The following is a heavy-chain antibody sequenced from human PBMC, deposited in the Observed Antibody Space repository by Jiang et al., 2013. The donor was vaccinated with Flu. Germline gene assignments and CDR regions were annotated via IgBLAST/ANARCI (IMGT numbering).Heavy chain of an antibody. CDR1: GYTFTSYA. CDR3: ARRVPGRYGGVFFDY. CDR2: INAGNGNT. V-gene: IGHV1-3*01. Sequence: SGAEVKKPGASVKVSCKASGYTFTSYAMHWVRQAPGQRLEWMGWINAGNGNTKYSQKFQGRVTITRDTSASTAYMELSSLRSEDTAVYYCARRVPGRYGGVFFDYWGPGNPGHRLL. J-gene: IGHJ4*02. D-gene: IGHD1-26*01.